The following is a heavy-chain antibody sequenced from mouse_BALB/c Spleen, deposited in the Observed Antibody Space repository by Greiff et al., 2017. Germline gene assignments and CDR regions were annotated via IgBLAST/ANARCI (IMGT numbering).Heavy chain of an antibody. D-gene: IGHD1-1*01. CDR2: IDPANGNT. CDR1: GFNIKDTY. V-gene: IGHV14-3*02. CDR3: ARSLYYYGSSYHAMDY. Sequence: VQLQQSGAELVKPGASVKLSCTASGFNIKDTYMHWVKQRPEQGLEWIGRIDPANGNTKYDPKFQGKATITADTSSNTAYLQLSSLTSEDTAVYYCARSLYYYGSSYHAMDYWGQGTSVTVSS. J-gene: IGHJ4*01.